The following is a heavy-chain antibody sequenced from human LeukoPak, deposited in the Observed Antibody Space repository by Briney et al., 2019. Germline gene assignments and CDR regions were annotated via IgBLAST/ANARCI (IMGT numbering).Heavy chain of an antibody. CDR3: AHTGSAHGDDWFDP. V-gene: IGHV2-5*02. CDR2: ISRDDDK. CDR1: GSSLNTSGVG. Sequence: SGPTLVKPTETLTLTCTFSGSSLNTSGVGVGWIRQPPGKALEWPALISRDDDKRYSPSLKSRLTITKDTSKNQVALTLANLDPVDTATYYCAHTGSAHGDDWFDPWGQGSLVTVSS. D-gene: IGHD7-27*01. J-gene: IGHJ5*02.